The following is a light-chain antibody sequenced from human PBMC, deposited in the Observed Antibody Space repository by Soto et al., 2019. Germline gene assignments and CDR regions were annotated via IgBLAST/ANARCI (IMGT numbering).Light chain of an antibody. V-gene: IGKV3-20*01. Sequence: EFVLTQSPGTPSLSPGERATLSCRASQSVSSSYLAWYQQKPGQAPRLLIYGASSRATGIPDRFSGSGSGTDFTLTISRLEPEDFALYYCQQYGSSPLTFGGGTKVDIK. CDR1: QSVSSSY. CDR2: GAS. CDR3: QQYGSSPLT. J-gene: IGKJ4*01.